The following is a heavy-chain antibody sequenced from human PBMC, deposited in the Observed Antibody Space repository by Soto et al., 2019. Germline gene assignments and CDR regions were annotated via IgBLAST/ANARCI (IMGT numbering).Heavy chain of an antibody. Sequence: SETLSLTCTVSGGSMFSTNYYWGWIRQPPGKGLEWIGSIYSSGNTYWNPSLKSRLTISVDTSKNQFSLKLGSVSAADTAVYYCARHSYDFWSGYIDDWGQGTLVTVSS. J-gene: IGHJ4*02. CDR3: ARHSYDFWSGYIDD. D-gene: IGHD3-3*01. CDR1: GGSMFSTNYY. CDR2: IYSSGNT. V-gene: IGHV4-39*01.